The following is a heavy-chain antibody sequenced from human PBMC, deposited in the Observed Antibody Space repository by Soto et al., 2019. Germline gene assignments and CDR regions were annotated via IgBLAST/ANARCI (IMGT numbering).Heavy chain of an antibody. CDR2: ISPSGSP. V-gene: IGHV4-30-2*01. D-gene: IGHD2-8*01. CDR3: ARGVLA. J-gene: IGHJ5*02. CDR1: GGSVNSGGYS. Sequence: SETLSLTCSVSGGSVNSGGYSWSWIRQPPGKGLEWIGFISPSGSPAYNPSLKSRVTISVDRSNNQISLELSSVTAADTAVYYCARGVLAWGPGTLVTVS.